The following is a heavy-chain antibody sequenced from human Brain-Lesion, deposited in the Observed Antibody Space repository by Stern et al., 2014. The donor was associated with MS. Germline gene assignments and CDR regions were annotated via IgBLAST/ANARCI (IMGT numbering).Heavy chain of an antibody. Sequence: QLVQSGAEVKKTGSSVKVSCQDSGNTFTNRYLHWVRQAPGQALEWMGWITPFTGNTNYAQNFQDRVTITMDRSMSTAYMGLSSLRSDDTAIYFCAEGGSYGFVYWGQGTLVTVSS. J-gene: IGHJ4*02. D-gene: IGHD4-17*01. CDR2: ITPFTGNT. V-gene: IGHV1-45*02. CDR1: GNTFTNRY. CDR3: AEGGSYGFVY.